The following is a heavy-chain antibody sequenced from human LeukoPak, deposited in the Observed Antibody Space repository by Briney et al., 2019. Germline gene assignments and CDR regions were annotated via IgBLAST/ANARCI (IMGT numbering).Heavy chain of an antibody. V-gene: IGHV3-33*01. J-gene: IGHJ4*02. Sequence: GGSLRLSCAASGFXFSSSGMHWVRQAPGKGLEWVAVIWHDGSNKNYADSVKGRFTISRDNSKNMLYLQMNILRAEDTAVYYCARGAGGCFDYWGQGTLVTVSS. CDR3: ARGAGGCFDY. CDR2: IWHDGSNK. D-gene: IGHD3-10*01. CDR1: GFXFSSSG.